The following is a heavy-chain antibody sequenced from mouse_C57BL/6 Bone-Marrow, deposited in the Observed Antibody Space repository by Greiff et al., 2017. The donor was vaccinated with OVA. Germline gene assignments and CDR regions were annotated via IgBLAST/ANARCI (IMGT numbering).Heavy chain of an antibody. Sequence: EVQLQQSGPELVKPGASVKISCKASGYTFTDYYMNWVKQSHGKSLEWIGDINPNNGGTSYNQKFKGKATLTVDKSSSTAYMELRSLTSEDSAVYYCAKDSLGSSYETMDYWGQGTSVTVSS. CDR3: AKDSLGSSYETMDY. J-gene: IGHJ4*01. D-gene: IGHD1-1*01. V-gene: IGHV1-26*01. CDR1: GYTFTDYY. CDR2: INPNNGGT.